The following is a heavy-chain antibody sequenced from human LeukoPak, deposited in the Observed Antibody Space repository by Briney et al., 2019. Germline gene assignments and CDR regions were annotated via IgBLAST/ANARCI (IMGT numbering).Heavy chain of an antibody. CDR3: AKDPYGTRYFDY. CDR2: ISWNSGSE. V-gene: IGHV3-9*01. Sequence: TGGSLRLSCAASGFTFDDYGMHWVRQAPGKGLEWVSGISWNSGSEGYADSVKGRFTISRDNAKNTMYLQMNSLRAEDTAVYYCAKDPYGTRYFDYWGQGTLVTVSS. D-gene: IGHD2-2*01. CDR1: GFTFDDYG. J-gene: IGHJ4*02.